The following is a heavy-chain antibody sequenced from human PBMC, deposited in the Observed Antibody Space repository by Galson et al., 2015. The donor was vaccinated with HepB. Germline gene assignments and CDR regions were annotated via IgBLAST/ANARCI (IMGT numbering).Heavy chain of an antibody. D-gene: IGHD3-3*01. V-gene: IGHV1-2*02. CDR3: VSSITIFGVVRTEGHY. Sequence: SVKVSCKASGYTFTGYYMHWVRQAPGQGLEWMGWINPNSGGTNYAQKFQGRVTMTRDTSISTAYMELSRLRSDDTAVYYCVSSITIFGVVRTEGHYWGQGTLVTVSS. CDR1: GYTFTGYY. CDR2: INPNSGGT. J-gene: IGHJ4*02.